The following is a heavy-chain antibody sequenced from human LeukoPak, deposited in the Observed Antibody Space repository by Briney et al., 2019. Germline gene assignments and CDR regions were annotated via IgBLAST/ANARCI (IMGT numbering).Heavy chain of an antibody. CDR2: ISSSSSYI. Sequence: GVSPRLSCAASGFTFSSYSMNWVRQAPGKGLEWVSSISSSSSYIYYTDSVKGRFTISRDNAKNSLYLQMNSLRAEDTAVYYCARGGGTRWGSGSYPFDYWGQGTLVTVSS. CDR3: ARGGGTRWGSGSYPFDY. V-gene: IGHV3-21*01. CDR1: GFTFSSYS. D-gene: IGHD1-26*01. J-gene: IGHJ4*02.